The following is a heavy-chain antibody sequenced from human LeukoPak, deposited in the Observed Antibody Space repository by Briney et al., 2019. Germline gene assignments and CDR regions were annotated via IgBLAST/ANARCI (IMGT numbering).Heavy chain of an antibody. D-gene: IGHD3-16*02. CDR2: ISAYNGNT. CDR1: GHTFTSYG. Sequence: GASVKVSCKASGHTFTSYGISWVRQAPGQGLEWMGWISAYNGNTNYAQKLQGRVTMTTDTSTSTAYMELRSLRSDDTAVYYCARVRYYDYVWGSYPYGMDVWGKGTTVTVSS. V-gene: IGHV1-18*04. J-gene: IGHJ6*04. CDR3: ARVRYYDYVWGSYPYGMDV.